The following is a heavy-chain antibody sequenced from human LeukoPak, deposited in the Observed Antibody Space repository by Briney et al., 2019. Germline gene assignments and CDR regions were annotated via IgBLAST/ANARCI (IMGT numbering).Heavy chain of an antibody. CDR3: ARGPRAVAYPYYFDY. CDR2: IYYSGST. J-gene: IGHJ4*02. D-gene: IGHD6-19*01. CDR1: GGSISSYY. V-gene: IGHV4-59*12. Sequence: SETLSLTCTVSGGSISSYYWSWIRQPPGKGLEWIGYIYYSGSTDYNPSLKSRVTISVDTSKNQFSLKLSSVTAADTAVYYCARGPRAVAYPYYFDYWGQGTLVTVSS.